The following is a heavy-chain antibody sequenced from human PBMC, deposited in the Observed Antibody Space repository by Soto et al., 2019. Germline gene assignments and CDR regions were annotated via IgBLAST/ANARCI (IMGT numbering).Heavy chain of an antibody. CDR1: GGTFSSYA. D-gene: IGHD3-22*01. CDR3: ARGKDSSGYYSAAREAFDI. J-gene: IGHJ3*02. V-gene: IGHV1-69*13. Sequence: SVKVSCKASGGTFSSYAISWVRQAPGQGLEWMGGIIPIFGTANYAQKFQGRVTITADESTSTAYMELSSLRSEDTAVYYCARGKDSSGYYSAAREAFDIWGQGTMVTVSS. CDR2: IIPIFGTA.